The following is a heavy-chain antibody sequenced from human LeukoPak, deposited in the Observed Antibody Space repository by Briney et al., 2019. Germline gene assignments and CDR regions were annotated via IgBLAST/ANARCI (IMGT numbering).Heavy chain of an antibody. CDR2: IYYSGSS. V-gene: IGHV4-39*01. CDR1: GGSSRSNSYY. J-gene: IGHJ4*02. Sequence: SETLSLTCTVSGGSSRSNSYYWGWIRQPPGKGLEFVGSIYYSGSSYYHPSLKSRVAISIDTSKNQFSLKLYSVTAADTALYYCARYTRGTYYFDSWGQGILVTVSS. CDR3: ARYTRGTYYFDS. D-gene: IGHD3-10*01.